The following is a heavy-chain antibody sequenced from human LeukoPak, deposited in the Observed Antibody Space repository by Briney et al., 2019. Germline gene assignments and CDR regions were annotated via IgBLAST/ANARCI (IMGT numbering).Heavy chain of an antibody. CDR2: MNPNSGNT. CDR1: GYTFTSYD. CDR3: ARGNYDSSGYYYVKEYYFDY. D-gene: IGHD3-22*01. J-gene: IGHJ4*02. Sequence: ASVKVSCKASGYTFTSYDINWVRQATGQGLEWMGWMNPNSGNTGYAQKFQGRVTITRNTSISTAYMELSSLRSEDTAVYYCARGNYDSSGYYYVKEYYFDYWGQGTLVTVSS. V-gene: IGHV1-8*03.